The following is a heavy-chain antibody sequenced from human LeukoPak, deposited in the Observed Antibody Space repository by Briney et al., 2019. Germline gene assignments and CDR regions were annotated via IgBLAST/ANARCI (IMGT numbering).Heavy chain of an antibody. V-gene: IGHV3-53*04. J-gene: IGHJ4*02. Sequence: GSLRLSCAASEFNVIANYMTWVRQAPGRGLQGVSTIYSNGNTDYADSVKGRFTVSRHNSNNTLYLQMNSLRTEDTAVYYCARGGFCRGGKCKSYFDYWGQGILVTVSS. CDR1: EFNVIANY. D-gene: IGHD2-15*01. CDR3: ARGGFCRGGKCKSYFDY. CDR2: IYSNGNT.